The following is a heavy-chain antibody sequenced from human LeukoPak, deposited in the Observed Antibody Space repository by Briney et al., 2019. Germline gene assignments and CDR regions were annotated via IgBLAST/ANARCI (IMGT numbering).Heavy chain of an antibody. J-gene: IGHJ4*02. V-gene: IGHV3-74*01. CDR2: IYSDGSST. CDR1: GFTFSRYW. D-gene: IGHD3-9*01. Sequence: GGSLRLSCAASGFTFSRYWMHWVRQAPGQGVVWVSRIYSDGSSTSYVDSVKGRFTISRDNAKNTLYLQMNSLRAEDTAVYYCARTTGGDILTVYFDYWGQGTLVTVSS. CDR3: ARTTGGDILTVYFDY.